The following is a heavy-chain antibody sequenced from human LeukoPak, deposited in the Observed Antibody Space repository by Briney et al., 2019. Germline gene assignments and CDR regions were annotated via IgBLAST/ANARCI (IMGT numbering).Heavy chain of an antibody. CDR2: INHSGST. CDR1: GGSFSGYY. Sequence: SETLSLTCAVYGGSFSGYYWSWIRQPPGKGLEWIGEINHSGSTNYNPSLKSRVTISVDTSKNQFSLKLSSVTAADTAVYYCARLVRIVVVSAAIRYYYYGMDVWGQGTTVTVSS. D-gene: IGHD2-2*02. CDR3: ARLVRIVVVSAAIRYYYYGMDV. J-gene: IGHJ6*02. V-gene: IGHV4-34*01.